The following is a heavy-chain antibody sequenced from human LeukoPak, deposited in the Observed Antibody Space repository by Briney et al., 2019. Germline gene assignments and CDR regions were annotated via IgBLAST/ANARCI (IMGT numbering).Heavy chain of an antibody. CDR1: GFTSSTYA. CDR3: AKERSSGVYRLFDY. CDR2: ISGSGDNT. J-gene: IGHJ4*02. V-gene: IGHV3-23*01. D-gene: IGHD3-22*01. Sequence: GGSLRLSCAASGFTSSTYAMNWVRQAPGKGLEWVSGISGSGDNTYYTDSVKGRFTISRDNSKDTLYLQMNSLRAEDTAVYYCAKERSSGVYRLFDYRGQGTLVTVSS.